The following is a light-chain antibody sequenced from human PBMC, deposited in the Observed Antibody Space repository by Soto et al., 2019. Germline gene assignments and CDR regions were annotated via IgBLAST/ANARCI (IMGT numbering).Light chain of an antibody. V-gene: IGLV1-47*01. CDR1: GSNIGSNY. CDR3: AAWDDTLRSSYV. J-gene: IGLJ1*01. CDR2: KNS. Sequence: QSVLTQPPSASGTPGQTVTISCSGSGSNIGSNYVDWYQQFPGTAPKLLIYKNSQRPSGGPDRFSGSKSGTSASLAISGLRSEDEAHYYCAAWDDTLRSSYVFGPGTKVTVL.